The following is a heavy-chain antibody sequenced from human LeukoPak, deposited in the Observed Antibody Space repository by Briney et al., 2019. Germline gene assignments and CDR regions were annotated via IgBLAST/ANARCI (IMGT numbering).Heavy chain of an antibody. D-gene: IGHD3-3*01. Sequence: ASETLSLTCTVSGGSISSSSYYWGWIRQPPGKGLEWIGSIYTSGSTNYNPSLKSRVTMSVDTSKNQFSLKLSSVTAADTAVYYCARDDGFFWSFDYWGQGTLVTVSS. CDR2: IYTSGST. J-gene: IGHJ4*02. V-gene: IGHV4-39*07. CDR1: GGSISSSSYY. CDR3: ARDDGFFWSFDY.